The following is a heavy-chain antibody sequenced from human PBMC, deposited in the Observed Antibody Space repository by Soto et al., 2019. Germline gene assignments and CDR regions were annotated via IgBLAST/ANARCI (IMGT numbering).Heavy chain of an antibody. D-gene: IGHD3-10*02. CDR3: ARAIGPMFFDV. Sequence: SHTLSLTCAISGDSVSSNSPAWNWIRQSPSRGLEWLGRTYYRSKWYNDYAVVVKSRLTITPDTSKNQFSLQLNSVTQEETALYYWARAIGPMFFDVWGQGTIVTVTS. CDR2: TYYRSKWYN. V-gene: IGHV6-1*01. CDR1: GDSVSSNSPA. J-gene: IGHJ3*01.